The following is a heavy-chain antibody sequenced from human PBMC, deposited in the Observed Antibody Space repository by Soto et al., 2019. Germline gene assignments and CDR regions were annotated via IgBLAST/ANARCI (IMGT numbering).Heavy chain of an antibody. Sequence: SETVSLTCSVSGASINNFAYYWGWIRQPPGKGLEWIGTVYYNENTYYNPSLKSRVAISVDTAKNQFSLNLRSVTAADTAIYFCARRERYYGSPGWFDPWGQGTLVTVSS. V-gene: IGHV4-39*01. J-gene: IGHJ5*01. D-gene: IGHD3-10*01. CDR2: VYYNENT. CDR3: ARRERYYGSPGWFDP. CDR1: GASINNFAYY.